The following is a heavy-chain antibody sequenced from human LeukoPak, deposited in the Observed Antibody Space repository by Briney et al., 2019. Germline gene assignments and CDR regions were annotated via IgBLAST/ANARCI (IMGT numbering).Heavy chain of an antibody. Sequence: PGGSLRLSCAASGFTFDDYAMHWVRQAPGKGLEWVSGISWNSGSIGYADSVKGRFTISRDNAKNSLYLQMNRLRAEDTALYYCAKGHPYYFDYWGQGTLVTVSS. CDR2: ISWNSGSI. V-gene: IGHV3-9*01. CDR1: GFTFDDYA. CDR3: AKGHPYYFDY. J-gene: IGHJ4*02.